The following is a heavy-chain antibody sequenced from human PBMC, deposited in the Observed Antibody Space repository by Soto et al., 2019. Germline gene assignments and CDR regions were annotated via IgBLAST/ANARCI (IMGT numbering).Heavy chain of an antibody. J-gene: IGHJ4*02. CDR3: TRGRRTSDYRGFDY. Sequence: PGGSLRLSCAASGFMFSDYYMDWVRQAPGKGLEWVGRSRNKENSYITDYAASVRGRFTISRDESKNSLSLQMDSLQTEDSALYYCTRGRRTSDYRGFDYWGQGTQVTVSS. D-gene: IGHD3-9*01. CDR1: GFMFSDYY. CDR2: SRNKENSYIT. V-gene: IGHV3-72*01.